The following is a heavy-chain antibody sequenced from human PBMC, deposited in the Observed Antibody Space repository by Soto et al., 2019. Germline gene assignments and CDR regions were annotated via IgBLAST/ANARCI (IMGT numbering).Heavy chain of an antibody. CDR1: GYTFTAYH. V-gene: IGHV1-2*02. CDR3: ARNMDYYYGRGSGNGHGV. CDR2: INPKFGDT. Sequence: QVRLVQSGAEVKEPGDSVRVSCEASGYTFTAYHIHWVRQAPGQGLERMGWINPKFGDTGYAQDLQGRVCMTSDMSNSTVYMELSRLTSADTAIYYCARNMDYYYGRGSGNGHGVWGQGTTVTVFS. J-gene: IGHJ6*02. D-gene: IGHD3-10*02.